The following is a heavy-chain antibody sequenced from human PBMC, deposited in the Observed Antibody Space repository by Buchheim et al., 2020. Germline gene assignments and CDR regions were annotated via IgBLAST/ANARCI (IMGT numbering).Heavy chain of an antibody. Sequence: QVQLVQSGAEVKKPGASVKVSCKASGYTFTSYDINWVRQATGQGLEWMGWMNPNSGNTGYAQKFQGRVTMNRNTSISTAYMELSSLRSEDTAVYYCARLLHSFQGRRGGYEDYWGQGTL. V-gene: IGHV1-8*01. D-gene: IGHD3-22*01. CDR2: MNPNSGNT. J-gene: IGHJ4*02. CDR3: ARLLHSFQGRRGGYEDY. CDR1: GYTFTSYD.